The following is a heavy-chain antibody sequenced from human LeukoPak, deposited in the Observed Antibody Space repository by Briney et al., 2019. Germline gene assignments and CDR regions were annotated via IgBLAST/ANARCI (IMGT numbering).Heavy chain of an antibody. CDR2: IYYSGST. J-gene: IGHJ6*02. CDR3: ARVRAAAGTAHPLYSGMDV. V-gene: IGHV4-59*01. Sequence: SETLSLTCTVSGGSISSYYWSWIRQPPGKGLDWIGYIYYSGSTNYNPSLKSRVTISVDTSKNQFSLKLSSVTAADTAVYYCARVRAAAGTAHPLYSGMDVWGQGTTVTVSS. D-gene: IGHD6-13*01. CDR1: GGSISSYY.